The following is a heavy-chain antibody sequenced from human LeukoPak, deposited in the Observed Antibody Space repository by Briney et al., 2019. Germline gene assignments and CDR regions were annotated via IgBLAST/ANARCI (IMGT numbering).Heavy chain of an antibody. CDR3: SRALEV. J-gene: IGHJ6*04. Sequence: GGSLRLSCEVSGFIFRSYWMDWVRQAPGRGLEWVANINQDGREKYFPDSVKGRFTIFRDNAKNTLYLQMNSLRAEDTAVYYCSRALEVWGKGTTVTVSS. CDR1: GFIFRSYW. CDR2: INQDGREK. V-gene: IGHV3-7*01.